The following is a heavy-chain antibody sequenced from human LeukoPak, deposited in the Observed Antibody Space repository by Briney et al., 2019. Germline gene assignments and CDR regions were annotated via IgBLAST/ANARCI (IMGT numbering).Heavy chain of an antibody. Sequence: SETLSLTCAVYGGSFSGYDWSWIRQPPGKGLEWIGEINHSGSTNYNPSLKSRVTISIDTSKNQFSLKLSSVTAADTAVYYCARDTAMDYWGQGTLVTVSS. CDR3: ARDTAMDY. CDR2: INHSGST. V-gene: IGHV4-34*01. CDR1: GGSFSGYD. D-gene: IGHD5-18*01. J-gene: IGHJ4*02.